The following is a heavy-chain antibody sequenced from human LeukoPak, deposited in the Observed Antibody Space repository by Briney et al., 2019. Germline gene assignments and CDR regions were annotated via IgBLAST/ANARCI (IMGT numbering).Heavy chain of an antibody. D-gene: IGHD3-16*01. V-gene: IGHV4-31*03. CDR3: AREGGDY. CDR1: GASITSGSYY. J-gene: IGHJ4*02. CDR2: ISYIGST. Sequence: PSETLSLTCTVSGASITSGSYYWSWIRQHPGKGLECIGYISYIGSTYYSPSLKSRIAISADTSKNQFSLKLSSVTAADAAVYYCAREGGDYWGQGTLVTVSS.